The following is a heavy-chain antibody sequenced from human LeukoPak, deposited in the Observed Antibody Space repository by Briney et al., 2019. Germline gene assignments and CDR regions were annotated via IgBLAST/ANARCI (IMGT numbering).Heavy chain of an antibody. CDR2: ISYDGSNK. Sequence: GGSLRLSSAASGFTFSSYGMHWVRQAPGKGLEWVAVISYDGSNKYYADSVKGRFTISRDNSENTLYLQMNSLRAEDTAVYYCATSPGYYDSSPFDYWGQGTLVTVSS. V-gene: IGHV3-30*03. J-gene: IGHJ4*02. CDR3: ATSPGYYDSSPFDY. D-gene: IGHD3-22*01. CDR1: GFTFSSYG.